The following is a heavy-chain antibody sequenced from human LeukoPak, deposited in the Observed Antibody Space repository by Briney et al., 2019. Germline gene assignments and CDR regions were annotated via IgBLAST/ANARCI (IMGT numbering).Heavy chain of an antibody. J-gene: IGHJ3*02. CDR3: ARVVKRLTPSGPAPDAFDI. Sequence: GGSLRLSCAASGFTYSSYAMSWVRQAPGKGLEWVSAISGSGGSTYYADSVKGRFTISRDNSKNTLYLQMNSLRAEDTAVYYCARVVKRLTPSGPAPDAFDIWGQGTMVTVSS. D-gene: IGHD2-15*01. CDR1: GFTYSSYA. CDR2: ISGSGGST. V-gene: IGHV3-23*01.